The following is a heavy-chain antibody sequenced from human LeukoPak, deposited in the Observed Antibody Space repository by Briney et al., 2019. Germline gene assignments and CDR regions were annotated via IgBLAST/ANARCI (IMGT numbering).Heavy chain of an antibody. V-gene: IGHV4-61*01. CDR1: GGSVSRGSYY. CDR3: ARVKGSGYYYVFDC. J-gene: IGHJ4*02. Sequence: SETLSLTCTVSGGSVSRGSYYWSWIRQSPGKGLEWIGYIHYSGSTSYNPSLKSRVTISVDTSKNQFSLKLSSVTAADTAVYYCARVKGSGYYYVFDCWGQGTLVTVSS. CDR2: IHYSGST. D-gene: IGHD3-22*01.